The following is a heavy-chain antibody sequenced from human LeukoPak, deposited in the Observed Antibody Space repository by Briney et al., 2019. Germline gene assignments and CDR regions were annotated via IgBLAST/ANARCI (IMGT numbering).Heavy chain of an antibody. CDR3: TRDRPYDSSGYAIDY. J-gene: IGHJ4*02. D-gene: IGHD3-22*01. Sequence: GGSLRLSCTASGFTFGDYAMSWVRQAPGKGLEWVGFTRSKAYGGTTEYAASVKGRFTISRDDSKSIAYLQMNSLKTEDTAVYYCTRDRPYDSSGYAIDYWGQGTLATVSS. CDR2: TRSKAYGGTT. CDR1: GFTFGDYA. V-gene: IGHV3-49*04.